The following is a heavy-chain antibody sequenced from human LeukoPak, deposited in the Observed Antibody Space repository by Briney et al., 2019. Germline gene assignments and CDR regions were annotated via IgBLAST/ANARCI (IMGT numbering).Heavy chain of an antibody. CDR1: GYTFTSYD. V-gene: IGHV1-8*03. Sequence: ASVKVSCKASGYTFTSYDINWVRQAPGQGLEWMGWMNPNSGNTGYAQKFQGRVTITRNTSISTAYMELSSLRSEDTAVYYCARGTLWFGELSYYYYYTDVWGKGTTVTVSS. D-gene: IGHD3-10*01. CDR3: ARGTLWFGELSYYYYYTDV. J-gene: IGHJ6*03. CDR2: MNPNSGNT.